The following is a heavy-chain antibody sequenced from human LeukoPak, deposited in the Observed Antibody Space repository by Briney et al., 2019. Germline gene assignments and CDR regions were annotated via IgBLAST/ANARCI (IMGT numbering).Heavy chain of an antibody. CDR1: GGTFSNYG. J-gene: IGHJ4*02. CDR2: TIPIFGTA. V-gene: IGHV1-69*13. Sequence: ASVKVSCKASGGTFSNYGITWVRQAPGQGLEWMGGTIPIFGTANYAQKFQGRVTITADESMSTAYMELSSLRSEDTAVYYCATDPITMVRGVQKDYWGQGTLVTVSS. CDR3: ATDPITMVRGVQKDY. D-gene: IGHD3-10*01.